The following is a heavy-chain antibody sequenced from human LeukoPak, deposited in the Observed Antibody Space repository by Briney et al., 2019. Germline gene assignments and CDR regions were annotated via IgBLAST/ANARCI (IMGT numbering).Heavy chain of an antibody. CDR3: AREGRRPTP. CDR2: IRTDGSTV. J-gene: IGHJ5*02. Sequence: GGSLRLSCAASGFTFSDYYMSWIRQAPGKGLEWVAYIRTDGSTVSYADSLKGRFTISRDNTKNTLYLEVNSLRAEDTAVYYCAREGRRPTPWGQGTLVTVSS. V-gene: IGHV3-11*01. CDR1: GFTFSDYY.